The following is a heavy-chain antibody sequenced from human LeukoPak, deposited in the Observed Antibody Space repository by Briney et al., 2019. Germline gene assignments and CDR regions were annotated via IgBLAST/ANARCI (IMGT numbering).Heavy chain of an antibody. V-gene: IGHV3-74*01. J-gene: IGHJ4*02. CDR3: AKDHYRSIDY. Sequence: PGGSLRLSCAVSGFDFSSNWMHWVRHASAQGLEWVLRIKGDGISTNYSDSVKGRFTISRDIAKNTLYLQMNSLRAEDTGVYYCAKDHYRSIDYWGRGTLVTVSS. CDR2: IKGDGIST. D-gene: IGHD1-26*01. CDR1: GFDFSSNW.